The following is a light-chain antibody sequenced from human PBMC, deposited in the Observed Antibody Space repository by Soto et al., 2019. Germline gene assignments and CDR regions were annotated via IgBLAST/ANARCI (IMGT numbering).Light chain of an antibody. V-gene: IGLV2-14*01. Sequence: QSVLTQSASVSGSPGQSITISCTGTSSDVGGYNYVSWYQQHPGKAPKLIIYDVSNRPSGVSTRFSGSKSGNTASLTIFGLQAEDEADYSCSSYTSTNSWVFGGGTKVTVL. CDR2: DVS. CDR3: SSYTSTNSWV. CDR1: SSDVGGYNY. J-gene: IGLJ3*02.